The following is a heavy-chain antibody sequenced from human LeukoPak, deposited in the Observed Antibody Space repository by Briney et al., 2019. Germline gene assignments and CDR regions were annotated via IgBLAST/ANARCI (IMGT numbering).Heavy chain of an antibody. J-gene: IGHJ4*02. CDR2: INHSGST. D-gene: IGHD2-2*01. CDR1: GGSFSGYY. V-gene: IGHV4-34*01. Sequence: SETLSLTCAVYGGSFSGYYWSWIRQPPGKGLEWIGEINHSGSTNYNPSLKSRVTISVDTSKNQFSLKLSSVTAADTAVYYCARGPQCSSTSCYFDYWGQGTLVTVSS. CDR3: ARGPQCSSTSCYFDY.